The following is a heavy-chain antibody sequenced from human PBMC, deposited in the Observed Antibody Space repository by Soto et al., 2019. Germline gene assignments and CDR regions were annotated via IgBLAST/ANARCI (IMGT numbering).Heavy chain of an antibody. CDR3: ARGPLRHYCSSTSCWPTHFGMDV. D-gene: IGHD2-2*01. J-gene: IGHJ6*02. V-gene: IGHV4-59*01. CDR1: GGSISSYY. CDR2: IYYSGST. Sequence: SETLSLTCTVSGGSISSYYWSWIRQPPGKGLEWIGYIYYSGSTNYNPSLKSRVTISVDTSKNQFSLKLSSVTAADTAVYYWARGPLRHYCSSTSCWPTHFGMDVWGQGTTVTVSS.